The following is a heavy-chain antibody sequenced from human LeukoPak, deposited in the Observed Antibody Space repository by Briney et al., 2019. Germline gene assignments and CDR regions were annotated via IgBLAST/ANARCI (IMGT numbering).Heavy chain of an antibody. V-gene: IGHV4-4*02. CDR3: ARDRSGSGWYISDAFDI. CDR2: IYHSGST. CDR1: GGSISSSNW. D-gene: IGHD6-19*01. J-gene: IGHJ3*02. Sequence: SETLSLTCAVSGGSISSSNWWSWVRQPPGKGLEWIGEIYHSGSTNYNPSLKGRVTISVDKSKNQFSLKLSSVTAADTAVYYCARDRSGSGWYISDAFDIWGQGTMVTVSS.